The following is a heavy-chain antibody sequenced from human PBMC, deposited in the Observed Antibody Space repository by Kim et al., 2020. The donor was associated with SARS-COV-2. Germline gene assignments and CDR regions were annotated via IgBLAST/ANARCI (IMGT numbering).Heavy chain of an antibody. V-gene: IGHV3-30*04. CDR3: ARPSRRWFGEFGRSFFDL. CDR1: GFTFSSYS. J-gene: IGHJ4*02. D-gene: IGHD3-10*01. CDR2: ISYDGSNR. Sequence: GGSLRLSCAASGFTFSSYSIQWVRQAPGKGLEWVSVISYDGSNRDYADSVNGRFSISRDNPKNTVYLQMNSLTTEDTAVYYCARPSRRWFGEFGRSFFDLWGQGSLVIVSS.